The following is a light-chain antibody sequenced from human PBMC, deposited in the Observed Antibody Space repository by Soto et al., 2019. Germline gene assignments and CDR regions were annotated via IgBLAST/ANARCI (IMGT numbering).Light chain of an antibody. CDR2: DAS. V-gene: IGKV1-5*01. J-gene: IGKJ1*01. CDR1: QSISSW. CDR3: QQYNSCWT. Sequence: DIQMTQSPSTLSASVGDRVTITCRASQSISSWLAWYQQKPGKAPKLLIYDASYLERGVPSRFSVSGSGTEFTLTISSLQPDDLATYYCQQYNSCWTCGQGPKVEI.